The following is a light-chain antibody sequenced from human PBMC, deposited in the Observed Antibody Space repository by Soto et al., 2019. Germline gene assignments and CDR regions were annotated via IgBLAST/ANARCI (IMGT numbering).Light chain of an antibody. V-gene: IGKV3-20*01. CDR1: QSVTSSY. CDR3: QKYGSSPFT. J-gene: IGKJ3*01. CDR2: GAS. Sequence: EIVLTQSPGTLSLSPGERLTLSCRASQSVTSSYLAWYQHKPGQAPRLLIYGASTKATGTPDRFSGSGSGTDFTLTISRLEPEAFAVYYCQKYGSSPFTFGPWTKVDSK.